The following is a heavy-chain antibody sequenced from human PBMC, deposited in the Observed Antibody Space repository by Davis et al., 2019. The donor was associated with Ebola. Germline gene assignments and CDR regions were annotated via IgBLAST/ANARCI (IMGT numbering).Heavy chain of an antibody. V-gene: IGHV3-7*03. CDR1: GFTFSSYW. J-gene: IGHJ4*02. CDR3: TLTTVTHPDY. Sequence: GESLKISCAASGFTFSSYWMSWVRQAPGKGLEWVANIKQDGSEKYYVDSVKGRFTISRDNAKNSLYLQMNSLRAEDTAVYYCTLTTVTHPDYWGQGTLVTVSS. D-gene: IGHD4-11*01. CDR2: IKQDGSEK.